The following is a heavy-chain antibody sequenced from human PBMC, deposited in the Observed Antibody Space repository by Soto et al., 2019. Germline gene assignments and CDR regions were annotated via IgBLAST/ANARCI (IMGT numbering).Heavy chain of an antibody. J-gene: IGHJ4*02. CDR3: AKDRFLEPRGVCDY. V-gene: IGHV3-30*18. Sequence: QVQLVESGGGVVQPGRSLRPSCAASGFTFSSYGMHWVRQAPGKGLEWVAVISYDGSNKYYADSVKGRFTISRDNSKNTLYLQMNSLRAEDTAVYYCAKDRFLEPRGVCDYWGQGTLVTVSS. D-gene: IGHD3-3*01. CDR2: ISYDGSNK. CDR1: GFTFSSYG.